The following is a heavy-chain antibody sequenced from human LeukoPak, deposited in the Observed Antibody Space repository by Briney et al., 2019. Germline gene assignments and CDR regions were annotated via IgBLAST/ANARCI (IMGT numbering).Heavy chain of an antibody. V-gene: IGHV4-59*08. J-gene: IGHJ4*02. CDR3: ARLGVWAVALFDY. CDR1: GGSISSYY. Sequence: SETLSLTCTVSGGSISSYYWSWIRQPPGKGLEWIGYIYYSGSTNYNPSLKSRVTISVDTSKNQFSLKLSSVTAADTAVYYCARLGVWAVALFDYWGQGTLVTVSS. CDR2: IYYSGST. D-gene: IGHD6-19*01.